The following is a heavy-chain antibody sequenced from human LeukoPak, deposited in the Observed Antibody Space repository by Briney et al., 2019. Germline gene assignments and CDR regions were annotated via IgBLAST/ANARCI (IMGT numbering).Heavy chain of an antibody. D-gene: IGHD1-26*01. CDR3: AREELHGAFDI. V-gene: IGHV3-66*01. CDR1: GFTVSSNY. J-gene: IGHJ3*02. Sequence: PGGSLRLSCAASGFTVSSNYMSWVRQAPGKGLEWVSVIYSGGSTYYTDSVKGRFTISRDNSKNTLYLQMNSLRAEDTAVYYCAREELHGAFDIWGQGTMVTVSS. CDR2: IYSGGST.